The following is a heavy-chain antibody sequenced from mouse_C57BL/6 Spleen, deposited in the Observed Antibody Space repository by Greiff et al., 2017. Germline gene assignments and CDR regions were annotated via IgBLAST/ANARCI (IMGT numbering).Heavy chain of an antibody. CDR1: GYTFTSYW. Sequence: QVQLQQPGDELVKPGASVKLSCKASGYTFTSYWMHWVKQRPGQGLEWIGMFHPNSGSTNSHEKFKSKDTLTVDKSSSTAYMQLSSLTSEDSAVYYFARWGTTVVATRDYAMDYWGQGTSVTVSS. D-gene: IGHD1-1*01. CDR3: ARWGTTVVATRDYAMDY. J-gene: IGHJ4*01. CDR2: FHPNSGST. V-gene: IGHV1-64*01.